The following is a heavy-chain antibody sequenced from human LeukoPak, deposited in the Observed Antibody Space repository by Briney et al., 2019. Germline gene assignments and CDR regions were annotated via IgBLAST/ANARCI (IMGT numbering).Heavy chain of an antibody. D-gene: IGHD2-2*01. CDR1: GFTLSSYG. J-gene: IGHJ4*02. V-gene: IGHV3-30*02. Sequence: GGSLRLSCAASGFTLSSYGMQWVRQAPGKGLEWVAFIRSDGSNNYYADSVKGRFTISRDNSKNTLYLQMHSLSTEDTAVYYCAKESLKYQFRTSPTDYWGQGILVTVSS. CDR3: AKESLKYQFRTSPTDY. CDR2: IRSDGSNN.